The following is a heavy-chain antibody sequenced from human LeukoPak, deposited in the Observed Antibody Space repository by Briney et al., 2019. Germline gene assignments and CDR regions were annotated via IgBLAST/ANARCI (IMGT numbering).Heavy chain of an antibody. CDR1: GFTFSSYS. CDR3: ARDTLDYGDYGVSHWFDP. Sequence: GGSLRLSCAASGFTFSSYSMNWVRQAPGKGLEWVSSISSSSSYIYYADSVRGRFTISRDNAKNSLYLQMNSLRAEDTAVYYCARDTLDYGDYGVSHWFDPWGQGTLVTVSS. D-gene: IGHD4-17*01. V-gene: IGHV3-21*01. J-gene: IGHJ5*02. CDR2: ISSSSSYI.